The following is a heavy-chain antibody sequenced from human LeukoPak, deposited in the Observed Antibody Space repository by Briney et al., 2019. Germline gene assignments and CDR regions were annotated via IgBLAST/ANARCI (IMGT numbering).Heavy chain of an antibody. CDR2: ISGSGDNT. CDR3: ARDSSQYYYYGMDV. V-gene: IGHV3-23*01. J-gene: IGHJ6*02. D-gene: IGHD6-13*01. Sequence: GGSLRLSCAASGFTFSSYAMSWVRQAPGKGLEWVSGISGSGDNTYYADSVKGRFTISRDNSKNTLYLQMNSLRAEDTAVYYCARDSSQYYYYGMDVWGQGTTVTVSS. CDR1: GFTFSSYA.